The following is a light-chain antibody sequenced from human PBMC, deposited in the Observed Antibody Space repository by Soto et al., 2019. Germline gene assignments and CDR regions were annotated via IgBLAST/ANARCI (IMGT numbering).Light chain of an antibody. CDR3: QQRSTWPPD. CDR2: DAS. Sequence: EIVLTQSPATLSLSPGEIATLSCRASQSVGNYLVWYQQKPGQAPRLLIYDASNRATGIPARFSGGGSGTDFTLTISSLEPEACAVDYCQQRSTWPPDFGQGTRLDSK. CDR1: QSVGNY. V-gene: IGKV3-11*01. J-gene: IGKJ5*01.